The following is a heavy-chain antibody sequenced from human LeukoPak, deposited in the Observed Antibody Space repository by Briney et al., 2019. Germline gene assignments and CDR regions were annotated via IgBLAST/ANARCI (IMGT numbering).Heavy chain of an antibody. Sequence: SETLSLTCTVSGGSISSYYWSWIRQPAGKGLEWIGRIYTSGSTNYNPSLKSRVTMSVDTSKNQFSLKLSSVTAADTAVYYCAREGYCSSTSCIGLYYYYYGMDVWGKGPRSPSPQ. D-gene: IGHD2-2*01. J-gene: IGHJ6*01. CDR2: IYTSGST. V-gene: IGHV4-4*07. CDR1: GGSISSYY. CDR3: AREGYCSSTSCIGLYYYYYGMDV.